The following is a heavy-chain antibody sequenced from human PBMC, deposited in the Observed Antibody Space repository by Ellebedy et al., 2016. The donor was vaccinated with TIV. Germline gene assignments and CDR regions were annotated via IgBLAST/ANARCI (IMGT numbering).Heavy chain of an antibody. D-gene: IGHD3-10*01. CDR1: GGSISSSSYY. CDR2: IYYSGST. CDR3: ARHPAVRLLWFGESTNIGYYYYGMDV. Sequence: SETLSLXXTVSGGSISSSSYYWGWIRQPPGKGLEWIGSIYYSGSTYYNPSLKSRVTISVDTSKNQFSLKLSSVTAADTAVYYCARHPAVRLLWFGESTNIGYYYYGMDVWGQGTTVTVSS. J-gene: IGHJ6*02. V-gene: IGHV4-39*01.